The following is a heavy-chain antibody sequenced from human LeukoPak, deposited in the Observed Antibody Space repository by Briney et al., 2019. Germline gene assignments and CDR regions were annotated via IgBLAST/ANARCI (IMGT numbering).Heavy chain of an antibody. CDR1: GFTFSSYS. D-gene: IGHD3-3*01. CDR3: ARADYDFWSGYEGNAFDI. V-gene: IGHV3-21*01. Sequence: GGALRLSCAASGFTFSSYSMNWVRQAPGKGLEWVSSISSSSSYIYYADSVKGRFTISRDNAKNSLYLQMNSLRAEDTAVYYCARADYDFWSGYEGNAFDIWGQGTMVTVSS. J-gene: IGHJ3*02. CDR2: ISSSSSYI.